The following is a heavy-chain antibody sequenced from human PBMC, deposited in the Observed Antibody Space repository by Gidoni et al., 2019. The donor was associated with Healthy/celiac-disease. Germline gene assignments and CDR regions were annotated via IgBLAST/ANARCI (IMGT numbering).Heavy chain of an antibody. CDR1: GGSISSGDYH. J-gene: IGHJ6*02. V-gene: IGHV4-30-4*01. CDR2: IYYSGST. CDR3: ARDRDSVTTVSGPDYYYYYGMDV. Sequence: QVQLQESGPGLVKPSQTLSLTCTVSGGSISSGDYHWSWIRQPPGKGLEWIGYIYYSGSTYYNPSLKSRVTISVDTSKNQFSLKLSSVTAADTAVYYCARDRDSVTTVSGPDYYYYYGMDVWGQGTTVTVSS. D-gene: IGHD4-17*01.